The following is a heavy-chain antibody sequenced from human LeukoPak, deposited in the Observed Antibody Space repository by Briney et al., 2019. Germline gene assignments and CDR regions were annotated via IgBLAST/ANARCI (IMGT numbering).Heavy chain of an antibody. J-gene: IGHJ4*02. Sequence: GGSLRLSCTASGFTFSSYSMTWVRQAPGQGLEWVSSISSSSSYIYYADSVKGRFTISRDNAKNSLYLQMDSLRAEDTAVYYCARDRGVVPTFFDYWGQGTLVPVSS. CDR3: ARDRGVVPTFFDY. CDR1: GFTFSSYS. V-gene: IGHV3-21*01. D-gene: IGHD3-3*01. CDR2: ISSSSSYI.